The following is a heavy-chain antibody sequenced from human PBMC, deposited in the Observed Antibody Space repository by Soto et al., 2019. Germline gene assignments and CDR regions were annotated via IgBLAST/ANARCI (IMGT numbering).Heavy chain of an antibody. CDR3: AKDLHSPFSPSDCSGGSCSDSPPLDY. J-gene: IGHJ4*02. V-gene: IGHV3-30*18. Sequence: GGSLRLSCAASGFTFSSYGMHWVRQAPGKGLEWVAVISYDGSNKYYADSVKGRFTISRDNSKNTLYLQMNSLRAEDTAVYYCAKDLHSPFSPSDCSGGSCSDSPPLDYWGQGTLVTVSS. D-gene: IGHD2-15*01. CDR2: ISYDGSNK. CDR1: GFTFSSYG.